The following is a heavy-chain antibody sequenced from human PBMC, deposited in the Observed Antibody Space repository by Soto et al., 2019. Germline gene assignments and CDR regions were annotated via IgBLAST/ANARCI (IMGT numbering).Heavy chain of an antibody. J-gene: IGHJ4*02. CDR3: ARAMAIYFDY. Sequence: QVQLQESGPGLVKPSQTLAVTCTVSGGSVSSDDYSWSWIRQHAGKGLEWIGYIRHSGSTYYNPSLEGRVTISVDTSKNQFSLRLRSVTAADTAVYYCARAMAIYFDYWGQGTLVTASS. D-gene: IGHD2-8*01. CDR1: GGSVSSDDYS. V-gene: IGHV4-31*03. CDR2: IRHSGST.